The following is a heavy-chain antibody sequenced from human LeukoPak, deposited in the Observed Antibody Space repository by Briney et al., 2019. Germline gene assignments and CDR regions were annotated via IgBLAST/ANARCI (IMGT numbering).Heavy chain of an antibody. Sequence: GGSLRLSCAGSGFSFGPHAMSWVRQAPGKGLEWVSLIIGSSGTTFYADSVKGRFTISRDKSKSTLYLQMNSLRAEDTAVYYCAKGAYDYIEIAYFDYWGQGSLVTISS. CDR1: GFSFGPHA. V-gene: IGHV3-23*01. J-gene: IGHJ4*02. CDR3: AKGAYDYIEIAYFDY. D-gene: IGHD5-12*01. CDR2: IIGSSGTT.